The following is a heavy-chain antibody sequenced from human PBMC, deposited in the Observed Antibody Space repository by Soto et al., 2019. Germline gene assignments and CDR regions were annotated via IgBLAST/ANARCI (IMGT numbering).Heavy chain of an antibody. Sequence: SETLSLTCTVSGGSISSGGYYWSWIRQHPGKGLEWIGYIYYSGSTYYNPSLKSRVTISVDTSKNQFSLKLSSVTAADTAVYYCARDTGDPREPLQHWGQGTLVTVSS. CDR2: IYYSGST. CDR3: ARDTGDPREPLQH. D-gene: IGHD3-10*01. J-gene: IGHJ1*01. CDR1: GGSISSGGYY. V-gene: IGHV4-31*03.